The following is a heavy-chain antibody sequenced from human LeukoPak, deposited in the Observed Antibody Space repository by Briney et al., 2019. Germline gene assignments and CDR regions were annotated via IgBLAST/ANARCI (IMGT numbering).Heavy chain of an antibody. CDR3: ARRGYSYGHSNDAFDI. CDR1: GYSLTSYW. J-gene: IGHJ3*02. CDR2: IYPGDSDT. V-gene: IGHV5-51*01. Sequence: GESLKISCKGSGYSLTSYWIGWVRQMPGKGLEWMGIIYPGDSDTRYSPSFQGQVTISADKSISTAYLQWSSLKASDTAMYYCARRGYSYGHSNDAFDIWGQGTMVTVSS. D-gene: IGHD5-18*01.